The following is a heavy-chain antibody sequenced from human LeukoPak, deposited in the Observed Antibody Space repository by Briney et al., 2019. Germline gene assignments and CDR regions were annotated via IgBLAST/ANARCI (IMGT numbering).Heavy chain of an antibody. Sequence: PSQTLSLTCTVSGGSISSGSYCWSWIRQPAGKGLEWIGRIYTSGSTNYNPSLKSRVTISVDTSKNQFSLKLSSVTAADTAVYYCARLNYGSGPNMDVWGKGTTVTISS. J-gene: IGHJ6*03. CDR1: GGSISSGSYC. CDR2: IYTSGST. CDR3: ARLNYGSGPNMDV. D-gene: IGHD3-10*01. V-gene: IGHV4-61*02.